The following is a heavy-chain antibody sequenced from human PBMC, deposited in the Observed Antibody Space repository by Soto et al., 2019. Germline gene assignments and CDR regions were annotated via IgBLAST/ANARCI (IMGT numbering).Heavy chain of an antibody. CDR1: GYTFTGYY. CDR3: ARGRGYSNYYYYYYMDV. J-gene: IGHJ6*03. Sequence: ASVKVSCKASGYTFTGYYMHWVRQAPGQGLEWMGWINPNSGGTNYAQKFQGWVTMTRDTSISTAYMELSRLRSDDTAVYYCARGRGYSNYYYYYYMDVWGKGTTVTVSS. V-gene: IGHV1-2*04. CDR2: INPNSGGT. D-gene: IGHD5-12*01.